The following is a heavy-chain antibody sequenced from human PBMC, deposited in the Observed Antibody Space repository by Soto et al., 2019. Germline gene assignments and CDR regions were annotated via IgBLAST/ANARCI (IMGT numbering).Heavy chain of an antibody. CDR1: GFTFSSYG. J-gene: IGHJ3*02. D-gene: IGHD2-15*01. Sequence: HPGGSLRLSCAASGFTFSSYGMHWVRQAPGKGLEWVAVISYDGSNKYYADSAKGRFTISRDNSKNTLYLQMNSLRAEDTAVYYCAKAMLGYCSGGSCSAFDIWGQGTMVTVS. V-gene: IGHV3-30*18. CDR2: ISYDGSNK. CDR3: AKAMLGYCSGGSCSAFDI.